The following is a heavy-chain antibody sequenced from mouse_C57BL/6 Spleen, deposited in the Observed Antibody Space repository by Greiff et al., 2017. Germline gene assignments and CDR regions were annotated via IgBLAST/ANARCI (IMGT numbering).Heavy chain of an antibody. CDR2: IDPSDSYT. J-gene: IGHJ4*01. CDR3: ASLGRGYAMDY. CDR1: GYTFTSYW. Sequence: QVQLQQPGAELVMPGASVKLSCKASGYTFTSYWMHWVKQRPGQGLEWIGEIDPSDSYTNYTQKFKGKSTLTVDKSSSTAYMQLSSLTSEDSAVYYCASLGRGYAMDYWGQGTSVTVSS. D-gene: IGHD4-1*01. V-gene: IGHV1-69*01.